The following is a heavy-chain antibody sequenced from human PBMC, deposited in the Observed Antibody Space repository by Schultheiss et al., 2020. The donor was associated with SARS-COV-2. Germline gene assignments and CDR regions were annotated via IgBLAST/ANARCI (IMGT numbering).Heavy chain of an antibody. CDR1: GFTFSSYG. CDR3: AKDGLQLVDYYYYYGMDV. J-gene: IGHJ6*02. D-gene: IGHD4-11*01. Sequence: GESLKISCAASGFTFSSYGMHWVRQAPGKGLEWVAVIWSDGSNKYYADSVKGRFTISRDNSKNTLYLQMNSLRAEDTAVYYCAKDGLQLVDYYYYYGMDVWGQGTTVTVSS. V-gene: IGHV3-30*02. CDR2: IWSDGSNK.